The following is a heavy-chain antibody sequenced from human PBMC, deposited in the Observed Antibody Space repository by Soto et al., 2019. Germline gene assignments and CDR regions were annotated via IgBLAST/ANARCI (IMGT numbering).Heavy chain of an antibody. CDR2: IYWDDDK. D-gene: IGHD5-18*01. CDR3: AHRGYMYGNWDHGYFDY. CDR1: GFSLTTSGVG. J-gene: IGHJ4*02. Sequence: SGPTLVNPTQTLALTCTFSGFSLTTSGVGVGWIRKTPGKALEWLAVIYWDDDKRYNPSLKNRLTITKDTSKNQVVLIMADMDPVDTATYFCAHRGYMYGNWDHGYFDYWGQGTLVTVYS. V-gene: IGHV2-5*02.